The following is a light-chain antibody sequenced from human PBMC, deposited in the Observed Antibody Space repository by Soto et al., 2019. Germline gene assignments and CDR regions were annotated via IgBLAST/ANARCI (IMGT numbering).Light chain of an antibody. V-gene: IGKV1-5*03. CDR3: QQYNSYRA. CDR1: ESIDSW. CDR2: KAS. J-gene: IGKJ1*01. Sequence: GDRVTITCRASESIDSWLAWHQQKPGRAPKLLISKASSLESGVPSRFSGSGFGTEFTPTISSLQPDDFATYYCQQYNSYRAFGQGTKVDIK.